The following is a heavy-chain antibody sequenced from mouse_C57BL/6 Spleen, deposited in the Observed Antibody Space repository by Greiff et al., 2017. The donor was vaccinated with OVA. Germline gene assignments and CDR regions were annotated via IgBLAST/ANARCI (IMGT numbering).Heavy chain of an antibody. Sequence: EVKLEESGPGLVKPSQSLSLTCSVTGYSITSGYYWNWIRQFPGNKLEWMGYISYDGSNNYNPSLKNRISITRDTSKNQFFLKLNSVTTEDTATYYCAREGYYYGSSPHYYAMDYWGQGTSVTVSS. V-gene: IGHV3-6*01. J-gene: IGHJ4*01. CDR3: AREGYYYGSSPHYYAMDY. CDR2: ISYDGSN. D-gene: IGHD1-1*01. CDR1: GYSITSGYY.